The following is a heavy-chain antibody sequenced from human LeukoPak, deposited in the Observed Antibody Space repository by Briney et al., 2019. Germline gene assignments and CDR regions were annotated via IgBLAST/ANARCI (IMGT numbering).Heavy chain of an antibody. CDR2: INPHDGDT. CDR1: GYTFTGYY. CDR3: TRDGGGRTEMCFDY. D-gene: IGHD1-14*01. Sequence: AASVKVSCKASGYTFTGYYIHWVRQAPGQRPEWMGWINPHDGDTKYAQSFQGRVTMTWDTSITTAHMELSSLSSDDTAVYYCTRDGGGRTEMCFDYWGQGTLVTVSS. J-gene: IGHJ4*02. V-gene: IGHV1-2*02.